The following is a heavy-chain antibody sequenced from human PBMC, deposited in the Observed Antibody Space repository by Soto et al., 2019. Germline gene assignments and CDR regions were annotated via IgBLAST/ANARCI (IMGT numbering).Heavy chain of an antibody. CDR1: GGSVSSGSYY. CDR2: IYYSGST. CDR3: ARGIEGWYQGRYYYGMDV. J-gene: IGHJ6*02. Sequence: SETLSLTCTVSGGSVSSGSYYWSWIRQPPGKGLEWIGYIYYSGSTNYNPSIKSRVTISVDTSKNQFSLKLSSVTAADTAVYYCARGIEGWYQGRYYYGMDVWGQGTTVTVSS. D-gene: IGHD6-19*01. V-gene: IGHV4-61*01.